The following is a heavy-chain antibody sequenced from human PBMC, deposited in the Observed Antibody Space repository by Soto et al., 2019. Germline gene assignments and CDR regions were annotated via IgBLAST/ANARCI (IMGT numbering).Heavy chain of an antibody. D-gene: IGHD3-3*01. Sequence: SETLSLTCTVSGGSISSYYWSWIRQPPGKGLEWIGYIYYSGSTNYNPSLESRVTISVDTSKNQFSLKLSSVTAADTAVYYCARVAGSYDFWSGYYWNPYYYYGMDVWGQGTTVTVSS. CDR3: ARVAGSYDFWSGYYWNPYYYYGMDV. CDR2: IYYSGST. V-gene: IGHV4-59*01. J-gene: IGHJ6*02. CDR1: GGSISSYY.